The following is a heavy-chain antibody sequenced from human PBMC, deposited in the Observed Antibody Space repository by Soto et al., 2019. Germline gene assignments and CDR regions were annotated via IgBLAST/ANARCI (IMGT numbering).Heavy chain of an antibody. V-gene: IGHV3-15*01. CDR2: IRTKTYSETT. Sequence: EVQVVESGGGFVKPGGSLRLSCAASGFTFRTARMNWVRQAPGKGLEWVGRIRTKTYSETTDYATPVKGRFTISRDDSRNTVFLEMNSLKTEDSAVYYCTTDKGFYGTSDYRDYWGQGTLVTVSS. J-gene: IGHJ4*02. CDR3: TTDKGFYGTSDYRDY. CDR1: GFTFRTAR. D-gene: IGHD3-22*01.